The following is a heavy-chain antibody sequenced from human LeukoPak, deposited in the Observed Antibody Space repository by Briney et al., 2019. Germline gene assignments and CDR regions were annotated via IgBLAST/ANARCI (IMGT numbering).Heavy chain of an antibody. CDR2: INSDGSST. J-gene: IGHJ4*02. D-gene: IGHD2-21*01. CDR3: SRDIPTSAWYVDY. Sequence: GGSLRLSCAASGFTFSNYWMHWVRQAPGKGLVWVSRINSDGSSTSYADSVKGRFTISRDNVKNTLYLQMNSLRVEDTAVYFCSRDIPTSAWYVDYWGQGTLVTVSS. CDR1: GFTFSNYW. V-gene: IGHV3-74*01.